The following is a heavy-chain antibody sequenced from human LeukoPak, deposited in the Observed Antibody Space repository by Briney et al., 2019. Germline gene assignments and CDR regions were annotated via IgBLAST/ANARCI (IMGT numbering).Heavy chain of an antibody. J-gene: IGHJ4*02. CDR2: ISGGGDGT. Sequence: PGGSLRLSCAASGFTFSSYAMTWVRQAPGKGLEWVSAISGGGDGTYYADSVKGRFTTSRDNSKNTLYLQMNSLRAEDTAVYYCAKDGVVRGLGPYYFDSWGQGSLVTVSS. V-gene: IGHV3-23*01. D-gene: IGHD3-10*01. CDR3: AKDGVVRGLGPYYFDS. CDR1: GFTFSSYA.